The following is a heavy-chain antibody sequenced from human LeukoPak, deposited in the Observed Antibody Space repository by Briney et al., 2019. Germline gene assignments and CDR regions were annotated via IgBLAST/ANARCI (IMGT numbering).Heavy chain of an antibody. CDR2: ISAYNGYT. J-gene: IGHJ4*02. CDR3: ARRYYDVLTGWMYYFDY. V-gene: IGHV1-18*01. Sequence: ASVKVSCKASGYTFTSYGISWVRQAPGQGLEWMGWISAYNGYTNYAQKLQGRVTMTTDTSTSTAYMELRSLRSDDTAVYYCARRYYDVLTGWMYYFDYWGQGTLVTVSS. D-gene: IGHD3-9*01. CDR1: GYTFTSYG.